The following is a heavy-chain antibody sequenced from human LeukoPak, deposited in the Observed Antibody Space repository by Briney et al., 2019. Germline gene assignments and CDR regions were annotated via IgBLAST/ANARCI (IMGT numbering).Heavy chain of an antibody. J-gene: IGHJ4*02. CDR1: GGSFSGYY. V-gene: IGHV4-34*01. CDR3: ARSSLVVVVAATPRFDY. CDR2: INHGGST. Sequence: PSETLSLTCAVYGGSFSGYYWSWIRQPPGKGLEWIGEINHGGSTNYNPSLKSRVTISVDTSKNQFSLKLSSVTAADTAVYCCARSSLVVVVAATPRFDYWGQGTLVTVSS. D-gene: IGHD2-15*01.